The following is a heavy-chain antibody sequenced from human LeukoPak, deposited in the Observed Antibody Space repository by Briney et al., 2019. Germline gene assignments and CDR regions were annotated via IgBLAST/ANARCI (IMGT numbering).Heavy chain of an antibody. CDR3: AGGSWFGYNWFDP. CDR1: GGSFSGYY. V-gene: IGHV4-34*01. CDR2: INHSGST. Sequence: ASETLSLTCAVYGGSFSGYYWSWIRQPPVKGLEWIGEINHSGSTNYNPSLKSRVTISVDTSKNQFSLKLSSVTAADTAVYYCAGGSWFGYNWFDPWGQGTLVTVSS. D-gene: IGHD3-10*01. J-gene: IGHJ5*02.